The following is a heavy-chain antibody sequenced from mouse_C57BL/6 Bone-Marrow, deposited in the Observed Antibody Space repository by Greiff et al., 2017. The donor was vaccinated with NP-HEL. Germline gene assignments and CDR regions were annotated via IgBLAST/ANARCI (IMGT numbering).Heavy chain of an antibody. Sequence: QVQLKESGPELVKPGASVKISCKASGYAFSSSWMNWVKQRPGKGLEWIGRIYPGDGDTNYNGKFKGKATLTADKSSSTAYMQLSSLTSEDSAVYFCARSGTEDYWGQGTTLTVSS. D-gene: IGHD3-3*01. CDR3: ARSGTEDY. V-gene: IGHV1-82*01. CDR2: IYPGDGDT. J-gene: IGHJ2*01. CDR1: GYAFSSSW.